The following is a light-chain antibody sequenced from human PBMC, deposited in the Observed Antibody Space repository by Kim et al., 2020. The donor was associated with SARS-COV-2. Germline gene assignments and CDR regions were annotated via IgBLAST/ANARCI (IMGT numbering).Light chain of an antibody. CDR3: QQFNSFPLT. V-gene: IGKV1-13*02. J-gene: IGKJ4*01. CDR1: QGISSA. Sequence: AFVGDRVTITCRASQGISSALAWYQQKPEKAPKLLIYDASSLESGVPSRFSGSGSGTDFTLIISSLQPEDFATYYCQQFNSFPLTFGGGTKVDIK. CDR2: DAS.